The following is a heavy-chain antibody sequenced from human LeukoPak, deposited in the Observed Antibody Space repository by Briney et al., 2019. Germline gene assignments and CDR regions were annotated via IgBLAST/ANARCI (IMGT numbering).Heavy chain of an antibody. CDR3: ARSYSSPGYYYYMDV. CDR1: GGSFSGYY. D-gene: IGHD2-21*01. Sequence: SETLSLTCAVYGGSFSGYYWSWIRQPPGKGPELIGEINHSGSTNYNPSLKSRVTISVDTSKNQFSLKLSSVTAADTAVYYCARSYSSPGYYYYMDVWGKGTTVTVSS. J-gene: IGHJ6*03. V-gene: IGHV4-34*01. CDR2: INHSGST.